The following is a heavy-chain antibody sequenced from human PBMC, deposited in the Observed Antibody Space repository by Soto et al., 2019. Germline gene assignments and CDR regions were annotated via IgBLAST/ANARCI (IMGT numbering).Heavy chain of an antibody. D-gene: IGHD2-21*02. V-gene: IGHV4-30-4*01. Sequence: QVQLQESGPGLVEPSQTLSLTCTVSGGSISSGDYHWSWIRQPPGKGLEWIGYIHYSGTTYYNPSLNSRVTLAVATSKNQFSLKLSSVTAADTAVYYCASDDGGNLGHEAFEIWGQGTMVTVSS. J-gene: IGHJ3*02. CDR3: ASDDGGNLGHEAFEI. CDR2: IHYSGTT. CDR1: GGSISSGDYH.